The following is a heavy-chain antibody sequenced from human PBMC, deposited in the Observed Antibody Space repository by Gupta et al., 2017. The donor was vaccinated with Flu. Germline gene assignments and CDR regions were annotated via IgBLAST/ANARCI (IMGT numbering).Heavy chain of an antibody. D-gene: IGHD6-19*01. Sequence: GRQAPGKGLEWMGGINPNSGGKNYEQKFQGRVTMTRETSISTAYMELGRLGPDDTAVYYCARRERGGAGSAYWGQGTLVTVSS. V-gene: IGHV1-2*02. CDR2: INPNSGGK. J-gene: IGHJ4*02. CDR3: ARRERGGAGSAY.